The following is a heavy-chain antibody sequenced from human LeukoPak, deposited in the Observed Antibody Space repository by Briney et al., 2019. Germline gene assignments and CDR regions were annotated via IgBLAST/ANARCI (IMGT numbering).Heavy chain of an antibody. J-gene: IGHJ4*02. V-gene: IGHV4-59*08. D-gene: IGHD3-22*01. CDR2: IYHSGST. CDR1: GASINSYY. CDR3: ARRGYYYDSSHYYYFDY. Sequence: SETLSLTCTVSGASINSYYWSWIRQPPGKGLEWIGSIYHSGSTNDNPSLKSRVTTSVDTSKNQFSLKLSSVTAADTAVYYCARRGYYYDSSHYYYFDYWGQGTLVTVSS.